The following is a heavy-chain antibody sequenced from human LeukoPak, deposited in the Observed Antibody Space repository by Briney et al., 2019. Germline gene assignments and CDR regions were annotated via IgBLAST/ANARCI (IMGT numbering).Heavy chain of an antibody. CDR1: GFTFSTYG. Sequence: GTSLRLSCVASGFTFSTYGMHWVRQAPGKGLEWVAVISHDGNNKYYVDSVKGRFTISRDNSKNTLYLQMNTLRVEDTAVYYCARDGGDGGYGWYFDHWGQGTLVTVSS. CDR3: ARDGGDGGYGWYFDH. CDR2: ISHDGNNK. D-gene: IGHD2-21*02. J-gene: IGHJ4*02. V-gene: IGHV3-30*03.